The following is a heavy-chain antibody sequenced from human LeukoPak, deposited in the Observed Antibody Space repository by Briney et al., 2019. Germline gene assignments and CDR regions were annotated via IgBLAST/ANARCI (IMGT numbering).Heavy chain of an antibody. J-gene: IGHJ4*02. V-gene: IGHV4-39*01. CDR2: IYYSGST. CDR1: GGSISSTRYS. Sequence: SETLSLTCTVSGGSISSTRYSWGWIRQPPGKGLEWIGSIYYSGSTYYSPSLKSRVTISVDTSKNQFSLKLRSVTAADTAVYYCARGQYYDFWRGSPGFDYWGQGTLVTVSS. D-gene: IGHD3-3*01. CDR3: ARGQYYDFWRGSPGFDY.